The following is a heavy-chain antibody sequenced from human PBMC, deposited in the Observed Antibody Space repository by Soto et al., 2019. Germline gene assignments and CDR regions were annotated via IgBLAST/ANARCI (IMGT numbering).Heavy chain of an antibody. CDR2: INSDGSST. J-gene: IGHJ6*02. Sequence: GGSLRLSCAASGFTFSSYRMHWVRQAPGKGLEWVSRINSDGSSTSYADSVKGRFTISRDNAKNTLYLQMNSLRAEDTAVYYCASPSYSSSSAWGMDVWGQGTTVTVSS. CDR3: ASPSYSSSSAWGMDV. CDR1: GFTFSSYR. V-gene: IGHV3-74*01. D-gene: IGHD6-6*01.